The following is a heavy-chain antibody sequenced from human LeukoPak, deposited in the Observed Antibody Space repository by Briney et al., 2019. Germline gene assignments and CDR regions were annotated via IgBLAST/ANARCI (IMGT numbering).Heavy chain of an antibody. V-gene: IGHV4-39*01. CDR1: GGSIIRSSYY. D-gene: IGHD1-1*01. CDR2: IYYSGTT. CDR3: ASQSVPNAFDI. J-gene: IGHJ3*02. Sequence: SETLSLTCTVFGGSIIRSSYYWGWIRQPPGKGLEWIASIYYSGTTYYNPSLKSRVTIHVDTSKNEFSLKLNSVTAADTAVYYCASQSVPNAFDIWGQGQWSPSLQ.